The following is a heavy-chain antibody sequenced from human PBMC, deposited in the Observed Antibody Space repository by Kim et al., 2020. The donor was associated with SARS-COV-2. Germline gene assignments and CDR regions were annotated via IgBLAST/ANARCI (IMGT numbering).Heavy chain of an antibody. V-gene: IGHV4-59*13. CDR2: IYYSGST. CDR3: ARGLRGSSGWYVWAQDGLDFDY. Sequence: SETLSLTCTVSGGSISSYYWSWIRQPPGKGLEWIGYIYYSGSTNYNPSLKSRVTISVDTSKNQFSLKLSSVTAADTAVYYCARGLRGSSGWYVWAQDGLDFDYWGQGTLVTVSS. D-gene: IGHD6-19*01. J-gene: IGHJ4*02. CDR1: GGSISSYY.